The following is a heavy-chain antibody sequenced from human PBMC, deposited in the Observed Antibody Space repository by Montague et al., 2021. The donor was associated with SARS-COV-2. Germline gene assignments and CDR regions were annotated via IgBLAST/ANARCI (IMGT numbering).Heavy chain of an antibody. J-gene: IGHJ4*02. V-gene: IGHV4-39*01. CDR1: GGSITDRTYY. CDR2: INYSGTT. Sequence: SETLSLTCSVSGGSITDRTYYWGCIRQSPGKGLEWIGAINYSGTTCYXXSLKSRVTISLDTAKNQFSLKMTSVTAADTAVYYCARHWGIAAAGNWGQGTLVTVSS. D-gene: IGHD6-13*01. CDR3: ARHWGIAAAGN.